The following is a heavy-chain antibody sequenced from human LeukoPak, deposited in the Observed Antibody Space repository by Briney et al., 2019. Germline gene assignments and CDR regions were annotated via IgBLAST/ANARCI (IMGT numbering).Heavy chain of an antibody. V-gene: IGHV4-61*01. CDR1: GGSVSSGSYY. CDR3: ASATYYGSGTEYFQH. D-gene: IGHD3-10*01. Sequence: PSETLSLTCTVSGGSVSSGSYYWSWIRQPPGKGLEWIGYIYYSGSTNYNPSLKSRVTISVDPSKNQFSLKLSSVTAADTAVYYCASATYYGSGTEYFQHWGQGTLVTVSS. J-gene: IGHJ1*01. CDR2: IYYSGST.